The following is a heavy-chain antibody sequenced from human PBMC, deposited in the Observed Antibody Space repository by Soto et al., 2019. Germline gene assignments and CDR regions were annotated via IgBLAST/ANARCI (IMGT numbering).Heavy chain of an antibody. D-gene: IGHD3-10*01. Sequence: QVQLMESGGGVVQPGRSLRLSCAASGFTFSSYGMHWVRQAPGKGLEWVAVISYDGSNKYYADSVKGRFTISRDNSKNTLYLQMKSLRAEDTAVYYCAKRGGTILWFGEYDWGQGTLVTVSS. J-gene: IGHJ4*02. CDR2: ISYDGSNK. CDR3: AKRGGTILWFGEYD. CDR1: GFTFSSYG. V-gene: IGHV3-30*18.